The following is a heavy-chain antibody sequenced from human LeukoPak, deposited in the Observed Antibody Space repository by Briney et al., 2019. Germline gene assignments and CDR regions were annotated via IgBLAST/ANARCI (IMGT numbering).Heavy chain of an antibody. CDR3: ARRGGYGATYFDY. J-gene: IGHJ4*02. D-gene: IGHD1-26*01. Sequence: SETLSLTCTVSGGSISSYYWSWIRQPSGKGLEWIGYIYYSGSTNYNPSLKSRVTISVDMSKNQFSLKLSSATAADTAVYYCARRGGYGATYFDYWGQGTLVTVSS. CDR2: IYYSGST. V-gene: IGHV4-59*01. CDR1: GGSISSYY.